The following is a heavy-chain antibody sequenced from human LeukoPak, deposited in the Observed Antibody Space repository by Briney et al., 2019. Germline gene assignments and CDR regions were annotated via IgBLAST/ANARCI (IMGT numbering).Heavy chain of an antibody. J-gene: IGHJ4*02. CDR2: INPNSGGT. CDR3: ARDLNDY. V-gene: IGHV1-2*02. CDR1: GYTFTGYY. Sequence: ASVKVSCKASGYTFTGYYMHWVRQAPGQGLEWMGWINPNSGGTNYAQKFQGRVTITTDESTSTAYMELSSLRSEDTAVYYCARDLNDYWGQGTLVTVSS.